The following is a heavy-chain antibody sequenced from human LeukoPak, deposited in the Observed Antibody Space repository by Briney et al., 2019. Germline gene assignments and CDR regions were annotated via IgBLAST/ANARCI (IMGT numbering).Heavy chain of an antibody. CDR2: ISWNSGSI. J-gene: IGHJ4*02. D-gene: IGHD6-19*01. CDR3: AKARQWLVQGNFDY. V-gene: IGHV3-9*01. Sequence: GGSLRLSCAASGFTFDDYAMHWVRQAPGKGLEWVSGISWNSGSIGYADSVKGRFTISRDNARNSLYLQMNSLRAEDTALYYCAKARQWLVQGNFDYWGQGTLVTVSS. CDR1: GFTFDDYA.